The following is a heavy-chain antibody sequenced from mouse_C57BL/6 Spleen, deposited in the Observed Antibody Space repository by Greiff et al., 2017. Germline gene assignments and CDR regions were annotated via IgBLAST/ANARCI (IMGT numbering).Heavy chain of an antibody. CDR3: AREEDDCYSPFAY. D-gene: IGHD2-3*01. J-gene: IGHJ3*01. CDR1: GYTFTDYY. V-gene: IGHV1-76*01. CDR2: IYPGSGNT. Sequence: QVQLQQSGAELVRPGASVKLSCKASGYTFTDYYINWVKQRPGQGLEWIARIYPGSGNTYYNEKFKGKATLTAEKSSSTAYMQLSSLTSEDSAVYFCAREEDDCYSPFAYWGQGTLVTVSA.